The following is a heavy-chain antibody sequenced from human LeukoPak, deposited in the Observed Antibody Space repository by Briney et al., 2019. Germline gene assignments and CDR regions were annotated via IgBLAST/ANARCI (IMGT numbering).Heavy chain of an antibody. Sequence: GGSLRLSCAASAFTFSSYAMHWVRQAPGKGLEWVAVISYDGSKKYYAHSVKGRFTISRDNSKNTLFLQMNSLRAEDTAVYYCARVRYNWNYRSFEYWGQGTLVTVSS. D-gene: IGHD1-7*01. CDR1: AFTFSSYA. V-gene: IGHV3-30-3*01. CDR2: ISYDGSKK. CDR3: ARVRYNWNYRSFEY. J-gene: IGHJ4*02.